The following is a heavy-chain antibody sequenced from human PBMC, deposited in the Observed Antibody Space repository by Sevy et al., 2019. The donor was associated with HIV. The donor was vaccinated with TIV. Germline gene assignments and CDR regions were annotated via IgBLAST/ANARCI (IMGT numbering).Heavy chain of an antibody. CDR3: STDPIIVLLASDGMDV. D-gene: IGHD2-8*02. J-gene: IGHJ6*02. V-gene: IGHV3-15*01. CDR1: GFSFSHAW. CDR2: IKSKPDGGTI. Sequence: GGSLRLSCAASGFSFSHAWMTWVRQAPGKGLEWVGRIKSKPDGGTIDYAAPVKGRFTISRDDSKNTLYLQMNSLKTEDTAVYYCSTDPIIVLLASDGMDVWGQGTTVTVSS.